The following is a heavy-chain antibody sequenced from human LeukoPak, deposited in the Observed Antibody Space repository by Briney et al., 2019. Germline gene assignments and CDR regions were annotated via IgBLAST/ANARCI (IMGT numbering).Heavy chain of an antibody. CDR1: GYSFTSYW. V-gene: IGHV5-10-1*01. CDR3: ARRGRGGYFDWLLTYYFDY. D-gene: IGHD3-9*01. J-gene: IGHJ4*02. CDR2: IDPSDSYT. Sequence: GESLNISCKGSGYSFTSYWISWVRQMPGKGLGWMGRIDPSDSYTNYSPSFQGHVTISADKSISTAYLQWSSLRASDTAMYYCARRGRGGYFDWLLTYYFDYWGQGTLVTVSS.